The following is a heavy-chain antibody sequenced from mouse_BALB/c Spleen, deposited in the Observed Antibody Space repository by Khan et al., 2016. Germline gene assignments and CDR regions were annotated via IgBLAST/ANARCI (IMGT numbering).Heavy chain of an antibody. CDR1: GFNIKDTY. CDR2: IDPANGNT. V-gene: IGHV14-3*02. D-gene: IGHD1-1*01. Sequence: VQLKQSGAELVKPGASVKLSCTASGFNIKDTYMHWVKQRPEQGLEWIGRIDPANGNTKYDPKFQGKATITADTSSNTAYLQLSSLTSEDTAVYFCASLLLRFHYWGQGTTLTVSS. CDR3: ASLLLRFHY. J-gene: IGHJ2*01.